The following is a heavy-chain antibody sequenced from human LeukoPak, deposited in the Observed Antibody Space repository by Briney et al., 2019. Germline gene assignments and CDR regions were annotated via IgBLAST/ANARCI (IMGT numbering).Heavy chain of an antibody. CDR1: RFTVSSNY. CDR3: ARDPGSQRWLQPGDY. Sequence: GGSLRLSCAASRFTVSSNYMSWVRQAPGKGLEWVSVIYSGGSTYYADSVKGRFTISRDNSKNTLYLQMNSLRAEDTAVYYCARDPGSQRWLQPGDYWGQGTLVTVSS. CDR2: IYSGGST. D-gene: IGHD5-24*01. V-gene: IGHV3-66*02. J-gene: IGHJ4*02.